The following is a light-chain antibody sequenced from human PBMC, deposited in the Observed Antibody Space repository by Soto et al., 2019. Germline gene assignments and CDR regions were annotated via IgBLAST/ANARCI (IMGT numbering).Light chain of an antibody. CDR3: QQYNSYSWT. J-gene: IGKJ1*01. CDR1: QSISSW. Sequence: DIQMTQSPSTLSASVGDRVTITCRASQSISSWLAWYQQKPGKAPKLLIYDASSLESGVPSRFSGSGSGTEFTLTIRSLQTDDFATYYCQQYNSYSWTFGQGNKVEIK. V-gene: IGKV1-5*01. CDR2: DAS.